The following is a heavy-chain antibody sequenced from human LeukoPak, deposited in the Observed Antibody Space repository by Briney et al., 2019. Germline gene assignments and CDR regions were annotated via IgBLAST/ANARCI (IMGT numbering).Heavy chain of an antibody. V-gene: IGHV3-30*03. CDR1: GFTFSSYG. CDR2: ISNDGSNK. Sequence: GRSLRLSCVASGFTFSSYGMHWVRQAPGKGLEWVAVISNDGSNKYYADSVKGRFTISRDNSKNTLYLQMNSLRAEDTAVYYCARDSLRPFDYWGQGTLVTVSS. D-gene: IGHD3-16*01. J-gene: IGHJ4*02. CDR3: ARDSLRPFDY.